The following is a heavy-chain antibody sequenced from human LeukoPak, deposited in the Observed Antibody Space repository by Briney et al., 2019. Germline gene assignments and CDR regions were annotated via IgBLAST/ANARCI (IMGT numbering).Heavy chain of an antibody. J-gene: IGHJ6*03. CDR3: ARGSNRLRFLEWLSKYYYYMDV. Sequence: PSETLSLTCTVSGGSISSGSYYWSWIRQPAGKGLEWIGRIYTSGSTNYNPSLKSRVAISVDTSKNQFSLKLSSVTAADTAVYYCARGSNRLRFLEWLSKYYYYMDVWGKGTTVTVSS. D-gene: IGHD3-3*01. CDR2: IYTSGST. CDR1: GGSISSGSYY. V-gene: IGHV4-61*02.